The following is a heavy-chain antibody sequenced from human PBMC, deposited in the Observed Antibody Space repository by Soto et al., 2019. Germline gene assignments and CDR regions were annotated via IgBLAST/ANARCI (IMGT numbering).Heavy chain of an antibody. D-gene: IGHD1-26*01. Sequence: ASVKVSCKASGYTFSDYYVHWVREAPGQGLEWMGWINPSSGGTIYTQRFQGRVTMTRDTSINTVYMESSRLTSDDTAVYYCAREMGVIGAPGYTWFDPWGQGALVTVSS. CDR2: INPSSGGT. J-gene: IGHJ5*02. V-gene: IGHV1-2*02. CDR1: GYTFSDYY. CDR3: AREMGVIGAPGYTWFDP.